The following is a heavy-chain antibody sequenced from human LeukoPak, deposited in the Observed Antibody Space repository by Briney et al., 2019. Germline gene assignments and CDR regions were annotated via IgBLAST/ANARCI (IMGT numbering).Heavy chain of an antibody. J-gene: IGHJ4*02. V-gene: IGHV3-48*03. Sequence: GGSLRLSCAASGFTFSSYEMNWVRQAPGKGLEWVSYISSSGSTIYYADSVKGRFTISRDNAKNSLYLQMNSLRAEDTAVYYCARGGIAARQGFDYWGQGTLVTVSS. CDR3: ARGGIAARQGFDY. D-gene: IGHD6-6*01. CDR1: GFTFSSYE. CDR2: ISSSGSTI.